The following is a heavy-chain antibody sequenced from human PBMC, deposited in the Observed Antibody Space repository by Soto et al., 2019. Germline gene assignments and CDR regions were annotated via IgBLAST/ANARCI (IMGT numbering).Heavy chain of an antibody. CDR1: GFTFNTYS. CDR2: ISESGTDK. J-gene: IGHJ5*02. V-gene: IGHV3-21*01. Sequence: GGSLRLSCAASGFTFNTYSMNWVRQAPGKGLEWVSSISESGTDKYYADSVTGRFTVSRDNAKNSLYLQMSSLRAEDTGLYYCARGGNWFDPWGQGTLVTVSS. CDR3: ARGGNWFDP. D-gene: IGHD3-10*01.